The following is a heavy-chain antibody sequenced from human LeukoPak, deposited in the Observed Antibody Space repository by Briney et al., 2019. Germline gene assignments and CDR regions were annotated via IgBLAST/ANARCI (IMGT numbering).Heavy chain of an antibody. J-gene: IGHJ5*02. D-gene: IGHD2-2*02. CDR1: GGSISSYY. CDR3: ARHDCSSTSCYTGGGFDP. Sequence: SETLSLTCTVSGGSISSYYWSWIRQPAGKGLEWIGRIYTSGSTNYNPSLKSRVTMSVDTSKNQFSLKLSSVTAADTAVYYCARHDCSSTSCYTGGGFDPWGQGTLVAVSS. CDR2: IYTSGST. V-gene: IGHV4-4*07.